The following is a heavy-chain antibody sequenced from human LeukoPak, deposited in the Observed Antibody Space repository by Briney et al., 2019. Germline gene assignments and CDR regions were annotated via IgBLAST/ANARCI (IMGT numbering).Heavy chain of an antibody. V-gene: IGHV3-23*01. CDR2: ISGSGGDT. CDR3: AKARGATYGTYYFDY. CDR1: GFTFSSYA. D-gene: IGHD4/OR15-4a*01. J-gene: IGHJ4*02. Sequence: GGSLRLSCAASGFTFSSYAMNWVRQAPGKGLEWVSISGSGGDTYYADSVKGRFTISRDNSKNTQYLQMNSLRAEDTAVYYCAKARGATYGTYYFDYWGQGTLVTVSS.